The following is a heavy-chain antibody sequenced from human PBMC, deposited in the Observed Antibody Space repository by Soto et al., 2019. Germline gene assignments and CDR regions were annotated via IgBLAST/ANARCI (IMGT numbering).Heavy chain of an antibody. D-gene: IGHD1-1*01. Sequence: LTCAASGFTFSDYGMHWVRQAPGKGLEWVAVIWYDGSNKYYADSVKGRFTISRDNSKNTLYLQMNSLRAEDTAVYYCARDKQYKLDYWGQGDLVTVSS. CDR1: GFTFSDYG. CDR3: ARDKQYKLDY. J-gene: IGHJ4*02. V-gene: IGHV3-33*01. CDR2: IWYDGSNK.